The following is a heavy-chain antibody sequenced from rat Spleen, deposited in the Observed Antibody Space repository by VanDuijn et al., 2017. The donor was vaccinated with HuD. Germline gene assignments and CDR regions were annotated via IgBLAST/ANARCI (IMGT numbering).Heavy chain of an antibody. CDR3: TRDGVEGMGY. CDR1: GFTFNNYW. CDR2: ITNPVGST. V-gene: IGHV5-31*01. D-gene: IGHD1-11*01. J-gene: IGHJ2*01. Sequence: EVQLVESGGGLVQPGRSLKLSCVASGFTFNNYWMTWIRRAPGKGREWVASITNPVGSTYYPDSVKGRFTISRDNAKSTQSLQMNSLRSEDTATYYCTRDGVEGMGYWGPGVMVTVSS.